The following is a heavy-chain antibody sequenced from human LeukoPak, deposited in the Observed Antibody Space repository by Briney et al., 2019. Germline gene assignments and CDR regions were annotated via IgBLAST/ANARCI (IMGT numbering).Heavy chain of an antibody. D-gene: IGHD3-3*01. CDR3: AKDGLRFLEWLKNWFDP. J-gene: IGHJ5*02. Sequence: GGSLRLSCAASGFTFSSYAMSWVRQAPGKGLEWVSAISGSGGSTYYADSVKGRFTISRDNSKNTLYLQMNSLRAEDTAVYYCAKDGLRFLEWLKNWFDPWGQGTLATVSS. V-gene: IGHV3-23*01. CDR1: GFTFSSYA. CDR2: ISGSGGST.